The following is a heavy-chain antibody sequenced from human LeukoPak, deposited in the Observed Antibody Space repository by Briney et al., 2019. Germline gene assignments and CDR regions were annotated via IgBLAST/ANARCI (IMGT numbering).Heavy chain of an antibody. D-gene: IGHD2-15*01. CDR1: GLTFSSYA. CDR3: ATSPGVVVVAATRIDY. J-gene: IGHJ4*02. CDR2: ISGSGGST. Sequence: GGSLRLSCAASGLTFSSYAMSWVRQAPGKGLEWVSAISGSGGSTYYADSVKGRFTISRDNSKNTLYLQMNSLRAEDTAVYYCATSPGVVVVAATRIDYWGQGTLVTVSS. V-gene: IGHV3-23*01.